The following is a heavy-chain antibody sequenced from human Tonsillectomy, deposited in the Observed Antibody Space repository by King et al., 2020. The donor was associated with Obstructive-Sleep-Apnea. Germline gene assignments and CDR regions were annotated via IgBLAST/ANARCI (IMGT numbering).Heavy chain of an antibody. Sequence: VQLQESGPGLVKPSETLSLTCTVSGGSISSYYWSWIRQPPGKGLEWVGYIYYSGSTNYNPSLKSRVTIPVDTSKYQFSLKLSSVTAADTAVYYGARFPTGILHGLEVDYWGQGTLVTVSS. V-gene: IGHV4-59*01. CDR3: ARFPTGILHGLEVDY. CDR2: IYYSGST. CDR1: GGSISSYY. J-gene: IGHJ4*02. D-gene: IGHD3-10*01.